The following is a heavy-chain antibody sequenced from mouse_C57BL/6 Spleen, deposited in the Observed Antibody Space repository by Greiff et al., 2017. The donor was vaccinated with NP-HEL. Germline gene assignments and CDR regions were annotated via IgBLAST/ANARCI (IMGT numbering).Heavy chain of an antibody. CDR2: INPYNGGT. Sequence: VQLQQSGPVLVKPGASVKMSCKASGYTFTDYYMNWVKQSHGKSLEWIGVINPYNGGTSYNQKFKGKATLTVDKSSSTAYMELNSLTSEDSAVYYCARGDGYHYAMDYWGQGTSVTVSS. V-gene: IGHV1-19*01. CDR3: ARGDGYHYAMDY. J-gene: IGHJ4*01. CDR1: GYTFTDYY. D-gene: IGHD2-3*01.